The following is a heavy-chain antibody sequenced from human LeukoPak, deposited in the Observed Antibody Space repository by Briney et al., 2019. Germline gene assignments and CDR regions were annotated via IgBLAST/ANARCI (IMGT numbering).Heavy chain of an antibody. J-gene: IGHJ4*02. CDR1: SYTFTRYG. D-gene: IGHD1-26*01. V-gene: IGHV1-18*01. Sequence: AASVKVSCKASSYTFTRYGISWVRQAPAQGLEWMGWISGSNGNTNYAQKFQGRVSMTADTSTSTAYMELRSLRSDDTAVYYCARSGRGTYYYFDLWGQGTLVTVSS. CDR2: ISGSNGNT. CDR3: ARSGRGTYYYFDL.